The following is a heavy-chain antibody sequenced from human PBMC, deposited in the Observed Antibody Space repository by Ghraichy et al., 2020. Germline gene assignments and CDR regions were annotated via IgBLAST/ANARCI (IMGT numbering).Heavy chain of an antibody. CDR1: GGSFSGYY. V-gene: IGHV4-34*01. CDR3: ARLPYYCSSTSCYQRSYYYGSGMGLYGMDV. CDR2: INHSGST. Sequence: SQTLSLTCAVYGGSFSGYYWSWFRQPPGKGLEWIGEINHSGSTNYNPSLKSRVTISVDTSKNQFSLKLSSVTAADTAVYYCARLPYYCSSTSCYQRSYYYGSGMGLYGMDVWGQGTTVTVSS. D-gene: IGHD2-2*01. J-gene: IGHJ6*02.